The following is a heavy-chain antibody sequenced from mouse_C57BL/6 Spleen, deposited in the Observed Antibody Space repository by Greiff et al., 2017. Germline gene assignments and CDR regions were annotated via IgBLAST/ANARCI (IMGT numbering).Heavy chain of an antibody. CDR2: FYPGSGSI. CDR1: GYTFTEYT. D-gene: IGHD1-1*01. V-gene: IGHV1-62-2*01. Sequence: QVQLKQSGAELVKPGASVKLSCKASGYTFTEYTIHWVKQRSGQGLEWIGWFYPGSGSIKYNEKFKDKATLTADKSSSTVYMELSRLTSEDSAVYFCARHERITTVVATKDYYAMDYWGQGTSVTVSS. J-gene: IGHJ4*01. CDR3: ARHERITTVVATKDYYAMDY.